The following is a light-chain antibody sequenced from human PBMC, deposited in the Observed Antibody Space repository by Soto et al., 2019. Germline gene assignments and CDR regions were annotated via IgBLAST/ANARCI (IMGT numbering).Light chain of an antibody. V-gene: IGLV1-44*01. CDR1: TSNIGSNT. CDR2: SNN. CDR3: AAWDDGLNGYV. J-gene: IGLJ1*01. Sequence: QSALTQPPSASGTAGPRVTISCSGSTSNIGSNTVNWYQQLPGTAPRTLIYSNNQRPSGVPDRFSGSKSGTSGSLAISGLLSEDEADYYCAAWDDGLNGYVFGTGTKLTVL.